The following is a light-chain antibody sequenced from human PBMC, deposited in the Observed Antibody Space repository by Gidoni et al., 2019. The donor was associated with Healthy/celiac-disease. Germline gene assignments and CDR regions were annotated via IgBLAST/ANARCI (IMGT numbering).Light chain of an antibody. Sequence: EIVLTQSPASLSLSPGERATLSCRASQSVSSYLAWYQQKPGQAPRLLIYDASNRATGIPARCSGSGSGTDFTLTISSLEPEDFAVYYCQQRSNWSYTFXQXTKLEIK. J-gene: IGKJ2*01. CDR2: DAS. CDR3: QQRSNWSYT. CDR1: QSVSSY. V-gene: IGKV3-11*01.